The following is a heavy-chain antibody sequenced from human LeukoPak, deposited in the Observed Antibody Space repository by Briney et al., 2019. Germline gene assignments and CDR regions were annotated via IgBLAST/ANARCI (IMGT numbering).Heavy chain of an antibody. CDR2: IIPIFGTA. CDR3: ARDGEGPRVTFFDY. J-gene: IGHJ4*02. V-gene: IGHV1-69*13. CDR1: GGTFSSYA. Sequence: ASVKVSCTASGGTFSSYAISWVRQAPGQGLEWMGGIIPIFGTANYAQKFQGRVTITADESTSTAYMELSSLRSEDTAVYYCARDGEGPRVTFFDYWGQGTLVTVSS. D-gene: IGHD4-23*01.